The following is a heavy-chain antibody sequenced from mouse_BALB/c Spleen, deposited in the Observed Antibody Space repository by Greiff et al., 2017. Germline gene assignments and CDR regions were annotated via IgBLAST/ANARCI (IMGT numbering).Heavy chain of an antibody. J-gene: IGHJ4*01. CDR1: GYTFTSYW. V-gene: IGHV1S81*02. CDR2: INPSNGRT. D-gene: IGHD2-10*01. CDR3: AREGPYYGNPYYAMDY. Sequence: VQLQQPGAELVKPGASVKLSCKASGYTFTSYWMHWVKQRPGQGLEWIGEINPSNGRTNYNEKFKSKATLTVDKSSSTAYMQLSSLTSEDSAVYYWAREGPYYGNPYYAMDYWGQGTSVTVSS.